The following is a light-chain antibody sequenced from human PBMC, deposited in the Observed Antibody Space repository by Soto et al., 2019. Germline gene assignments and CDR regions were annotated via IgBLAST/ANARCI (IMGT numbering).Light chain of an antibody. V-gene: IGKV1-33*01. J-gene: IGKJ3*01. Sequence: DIQMTQSPSSLSASVGDRVTITCQASPDITSYLNWYQHKPWKARKLLIYAASILEAVVPSRFSGSGSGTDFTFTISILQPEDAATYYCQKCDYLPIFGPGTTVDLK. CDR1: PDITSY. CDR2: AAS. CDR3: QKCDYLPI.